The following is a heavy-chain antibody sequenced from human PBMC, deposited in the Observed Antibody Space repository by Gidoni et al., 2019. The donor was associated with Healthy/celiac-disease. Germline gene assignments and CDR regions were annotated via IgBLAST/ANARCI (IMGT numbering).Heavy chain of an antibody. J-gene: IGHJ4*02. D-gene: IGHD2-8*01. Sequence: QVQLQESGPGLVKPSGTLSLTCPVSGGSIRSSNWWSWVRPPPGKGLEWIGEIYHSGSTNYNPSLKSRVTISVDKSKNQFSLKLSSVTAADTAVYYCARLGYCTNGVCRDYWGQGTLVTVSS. CDR1: GGSIRSSNW. V-gene: IGHV4-4*02. CDR3: ARLGYCTNGVCRDY. CDR2: IYHSGST.